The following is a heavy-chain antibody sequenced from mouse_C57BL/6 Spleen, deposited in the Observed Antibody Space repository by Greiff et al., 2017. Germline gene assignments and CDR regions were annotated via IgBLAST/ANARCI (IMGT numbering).Heavy chain of an antibody. CDR2: ISYDGSN. Sequence: VQLQESGPGLVKPSQSLSLTCSVTGYSITSGYYWNWIRQFPGNKLEWMGYISYDGSNNYNPSLKNRISITRDTSKNQFFLKLNSVTTEDTATYYCSRIITTVVPYFDYWGQGTTLTVSS. V-gene: IGHV3-6*01. CDR1: GYSITSGYY. D-gene: IGHD1-1*01. J-gene: IGHJ2*01. CDR3: SRIITTVVPYFDY.